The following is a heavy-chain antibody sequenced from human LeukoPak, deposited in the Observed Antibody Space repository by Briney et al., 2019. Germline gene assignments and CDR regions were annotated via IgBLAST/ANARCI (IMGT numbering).Heavy chain of an antibody. V-gene: IGHV3-7*03. J-gene: IGHJ4*02. Sequence: GGSLRLSCVVSGFTFRTSWMTWVRQAPGRGLEQVAIINPDGSEKYYLESLKGRITISRDNAENSVHLQMNSLKAEDTAIYCARDRAYSAFDYWGQGTLVTVSS. D-gene: IGHD1-26*01. CDR2: INPDGSEK. CDR3: ARDRAYSAFDY. CDR1: GFTFRTSW.